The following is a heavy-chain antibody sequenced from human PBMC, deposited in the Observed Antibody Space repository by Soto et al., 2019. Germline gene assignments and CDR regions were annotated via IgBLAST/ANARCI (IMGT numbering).Heavy chain of an antibody. J-gene: IGHJ4*02. CDR2: ISWNSGSI. Sequence: PGGSLRLSCAASGFTFDDYAMHWVRQAPGKGLEWVSGISWNSGSIGYADSVKGRFTISRDNAKNSLYLQMNSLRAEDTALYYCAKTLTPIKDYGDYFDYWGQGTLVTVSS. V-gene: IGHV3-9*01. CDR1: GFTFDDYA. CDR3: AKTLTPIKDYGDYFDY. D-gene: IGHD4-17*01.